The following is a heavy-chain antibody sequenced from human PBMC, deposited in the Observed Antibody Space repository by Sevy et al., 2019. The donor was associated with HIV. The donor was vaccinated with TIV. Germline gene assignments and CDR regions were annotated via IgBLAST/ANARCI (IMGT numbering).Heavy chain of an antibody. CDR2: IFHSGST. J-gene: IGHJ4*02. D-gene: IGHD4-17*01. Sequence: SETLSLTCAVSGGSISSGGYSWSWIRQPPGKGLEWIGYIFHSGSTYYNPSLKSRVTISVDRSKNQFSLKLSSVTAADTAVYYCARARGYGGNAEFDYWGQGTLVTVSS. CDR3: ARARGYGGNAEFDY. V-gene: IGHV4-30-2*01. CDR1: GGSISSGGYS.